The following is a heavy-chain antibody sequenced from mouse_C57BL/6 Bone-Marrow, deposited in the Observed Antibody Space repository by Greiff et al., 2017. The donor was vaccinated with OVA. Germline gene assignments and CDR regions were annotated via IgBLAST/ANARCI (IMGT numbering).Heavy chain of an antibody. CDR2: IDPSDSYT. CDR3: ARRGAMDY. J-gene: IGHJ4*01. Sequence: VQLQQPGAELVMPGASVKLSCKASGYTFTSYWMHWVKQRPGQDLEWIGEIDPSDSYTNYNQKFKGKSTLTVDKSSSTAYMQLSSLTSEDSAVYYCARRGAMDYWGQGASVTVSS. CDR1: GYTFTSYW. V-gene: IGHV1-69*01.